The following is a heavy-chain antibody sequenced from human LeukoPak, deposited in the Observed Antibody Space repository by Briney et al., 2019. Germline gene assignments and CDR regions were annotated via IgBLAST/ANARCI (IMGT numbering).Heavy chain of an antibody. D-gene: IGHD5-12*01. Sequence: GASVKVSCKASGGTFSSYAISWVRQAPGQGLEWMGGIIPIFGTANYAQKFQGRVTITTDESTSTAYMELSSLRSEDTAVYCCARGGYGGYGHFDYWGQGTLVTVSS. CDR3: ARGGYGGYGHFDY. J-gene: IGHJ4*02. CDR1: GGTFSSYA. V-gene: IGHV1-69*05. CDR2: IIPIFGTA.